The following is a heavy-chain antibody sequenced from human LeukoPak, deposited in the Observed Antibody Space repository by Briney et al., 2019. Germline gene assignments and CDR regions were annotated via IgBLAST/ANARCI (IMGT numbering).Heavy chain of an antibody. CDR2: IYYSGTT. CDR3: AKGAGGFSYYNWFDP. Sequence: SETLSLTCTVSGGSSSSSPYYWGWIRQPPGKGLEWIGSIYYSGTTHYSPSLESRVTISVDTSKNQFSLKLASVTAADTAIYYCAKGAGGFSYYNWFDPWGQGTLVTVSS. CDR1: GGSSSSSPYY. V-gene: IGHV4-39*07. D-gene: IGHD5-18*01. J-gene: IGHJ5*02.